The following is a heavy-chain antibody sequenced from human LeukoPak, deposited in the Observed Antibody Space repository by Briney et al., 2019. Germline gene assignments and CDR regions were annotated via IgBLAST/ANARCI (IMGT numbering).Heavy chain of an antibody. Sequence: KANSYATAYAASGKGRFSISRDDSKNTAYLQMNSLKTEDTAVYYCTLPAMVRGVMAGMDVWGKGTTVTVSS. J-gene: IGHJ6*04. CDR3: TLPAMVRGVMAGMDV. D-gene: IGHD3-10*01. CDR2: KANSYAT. V-gene: IGHV3-73*01.